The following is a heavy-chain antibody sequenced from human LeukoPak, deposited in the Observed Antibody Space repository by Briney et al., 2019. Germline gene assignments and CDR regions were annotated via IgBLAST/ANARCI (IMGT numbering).Heavy chain of an antibody. J-gene: IGHJ4*02. CDR1: GYTFTSYG. CDR2: ISGYNGNK. Sequence: ASVKVSCKASGYTFTSYGISWVRQAPGQGLEWMGWISGYNGNKNYAQKLQGRVTMTTDTSTSTAYMELKSLRSDDTAVYYCARADIRAIASSGWYGFDYWGQGTLVTVSS. CDR3: ARADIRAIASSGWYGFDY. D-gene: IGHD6-19*01. V-gene: IGHV1-18*01.